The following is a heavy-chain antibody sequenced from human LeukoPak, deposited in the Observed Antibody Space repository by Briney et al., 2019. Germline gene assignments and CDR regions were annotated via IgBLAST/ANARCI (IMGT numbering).Heavy chain of an antibody. D-gene: IGHD1-26*01. Sequence: GRSLRLSCAASGFTISSYGMHWVRQAPGKGLEWVSYISSSSSTIYYADSVKGRFTISRDNAKNSLYLQMNSLRAEDTAVYYCARAELVGATNQADYWGQGTLVTVSS. CDR2: ISSSSSTI. J-gene: IGHJ4*02. V-gene: IGHV3-48*01. CDR1: GFTISSYG. CDR3: ARAELVGATNQADY.